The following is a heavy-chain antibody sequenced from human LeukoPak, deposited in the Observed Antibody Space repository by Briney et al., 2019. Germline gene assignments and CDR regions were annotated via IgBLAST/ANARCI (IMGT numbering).Heavy chain of an antibody. D-gene: IGHD2-2*02. J-gene: IGHJ6*03. V-gene: IGHV4-39*07. Sequence: SGTLSLTCTVSGGSISSSSYYWGWIRQPPGKGLGWIGYIYHSGSTYYNPSLKSRVTISVDRSKHQFSLKLSSVTGADTAVYYCARAVGYCSSTSCYTGVDYYYYMDVWGKGTTVTVSS. CDR1: GGSISSSSYY. CDR3: ARAVGYCSSTSCYTGVDYYYYMDV. CDR2: IYHSGST.